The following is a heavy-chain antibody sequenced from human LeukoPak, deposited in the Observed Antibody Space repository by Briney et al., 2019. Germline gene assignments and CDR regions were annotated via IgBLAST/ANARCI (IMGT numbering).Heavy chain of an antibody. D-gene: IGHD3-22*01. CDR2: IIPIFGTA. Sequence: SVKVSCKASGGTFSSYAISWVRQAPGQGLEWMGGIIPIFGTANYAQKFQGRVTITTDESTSTAYMELSSLRSEDTAVYYCANGKTYYYDSSGRSTRYYYYMDVWGKGTTVTVSS. CDR1: GGTFSSYA. J-gene: IGHJ6*03. V-gene: IGHV1-69*05. CDR3: ANGKTYYYDSSGRSTRYYYYMDV.